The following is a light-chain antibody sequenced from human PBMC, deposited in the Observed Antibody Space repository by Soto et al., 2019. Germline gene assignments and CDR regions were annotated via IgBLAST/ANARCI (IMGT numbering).Light chain of an antibody. J-gene: IGKJ1*01. CDR1: ESVGSN. V-gene: IGKV3-15*01. CDR3: QKFNKWPWT. CDR2: DAS. Sequence: EIVMTQSPVTLSVSPGERATLSCRASESVGSNLAWYQQKPGQPPRLLIYDASIRETGVPPRFSGSGSGTEFTLTISHLQSEDFAIYFCQKFNKWPWTFGQGTKVESK.